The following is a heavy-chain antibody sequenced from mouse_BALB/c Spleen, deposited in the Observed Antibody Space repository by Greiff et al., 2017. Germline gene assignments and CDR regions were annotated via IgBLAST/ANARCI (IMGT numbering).Heavy chain of an antibody. V-gene: IGHV1-9*01. CDR3: ARMGHAMDY. J-gene: IGHJ4*01. Sequence: QVQLQQPGAELMKPGASVKISCKATGYTFSSYWIEWVKQRPGHGLEWIGEILPGSGSTNYNEKFKGKATFTADTSSNTAYMQLSSLTSEDSAVYYCARMGHAMDYWGQGTSVTVSS. CDR1: GYTFSSYW. CDR2: ILPGSGST. D-gene: IGHD4-1*01.